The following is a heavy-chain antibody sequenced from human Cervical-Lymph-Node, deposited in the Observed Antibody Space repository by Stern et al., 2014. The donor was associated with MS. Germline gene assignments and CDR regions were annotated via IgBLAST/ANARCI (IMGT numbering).Heavy chain of an antibody. CDR1: GGSTSSYY. CDR3: ARGYTTSSGRPDY. J-gene: IGHJ4*02. V-gene: IGHV4-59*08. Sequence: VQLVESGPGLVKPSETLSLTCTVSGGSTSSYYWSWIRQPPGKGLEWIGYISSSGGTKYNPSLKSRVTISVDTSKTQFSLNRSFVTAADTAVYYCARGYTTSSGRPDYWGQGTLVTVSS. D-gene: IGHD6-6*01. CDR2: ISSSGGT.